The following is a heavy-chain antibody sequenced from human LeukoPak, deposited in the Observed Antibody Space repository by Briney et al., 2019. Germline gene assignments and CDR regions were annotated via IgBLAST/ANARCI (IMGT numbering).Heavy chain of an antibody. CDR3: ARVPHIVVVPAAIVYFDY. CDR1: GGSISSGGYS. D-gene: IGHD2-2*02. V-gene: IGHV4-30-2*01. CDR2: IYHNGST. Sequence: PSETLSLTCAVSGGSISSGGYSWSWIRQPPGKGLEWIGYIYHNGSTYYNPSLKSRVTISVDRSKNQFSLKLSSVTAADTAVYYCARVPHIVVVPAAIVYFDYWGQGTLVTVSS. J-gene: IGHJ4*02.